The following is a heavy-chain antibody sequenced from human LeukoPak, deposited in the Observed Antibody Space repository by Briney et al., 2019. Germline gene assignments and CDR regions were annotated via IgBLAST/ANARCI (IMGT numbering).Heavy chain of an antibody. J-gene: IGHJ4*02. Sequence: SETLSLTCGVSGGSITAHSWTWIRLSPGKGLEWLGEGTHSGSTVYNPSLENRVTISVDTFKSQFSLRLPSVTAADTAVYYCARLHGRPSMAPLRRKDEYYFDYWGQGTLVTVSS. V-gene: IGHV4-34*01. D-gene: IGHD6-6*01. CDR2: GTHSGST. CDR1: GGSITAHS. CDR3: ARLHGRPSMAPLRRKDEYYFDY.